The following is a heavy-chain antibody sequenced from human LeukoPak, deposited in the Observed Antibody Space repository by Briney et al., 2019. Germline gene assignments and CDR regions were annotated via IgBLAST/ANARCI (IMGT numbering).Heavy chain of an antibody. CDR2: ISGSGGAP. V-gene: IGHV3-23*01. CDR1: GFTFSSFP. CDR3: ARTGDTSGYYYHYDY. J-gene: IGHJ4*02. Sequence: GGSLRFSCPASGFTFSSFPMSWVRQAPGKGLEWVSAISGSGGAPYYADSVRGRFTISRDNSKNTLYLQMNSLRAEDTAIYYCARTGDTSGYYYHYDYWGQGTLVTVSS. D-gene: IGHD3-22*01.